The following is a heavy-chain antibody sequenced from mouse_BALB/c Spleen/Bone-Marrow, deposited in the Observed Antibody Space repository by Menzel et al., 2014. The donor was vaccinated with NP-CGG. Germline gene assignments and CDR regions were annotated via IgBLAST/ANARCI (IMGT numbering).Heavy chain of an antibody. CDR2: INSNGGST. Sequence: EVKLMESGGGLVKLGGSLKLSSAASGFTFSSYYMSWVRQTPEKRLELVAAINSNGGSTYYPDTVKGRFTISRDNAKNTLYLQMSSLKSEDTALYYCARRGWDGYFDYWGQGTTLTVSS. D-gene: IGHD4-1*01. V-gene: IGHV5-6-2*01. CDR3: ARRGWDGYFDY. CDR1: GFTFSSYY. J-gene: IGHJ2*01.